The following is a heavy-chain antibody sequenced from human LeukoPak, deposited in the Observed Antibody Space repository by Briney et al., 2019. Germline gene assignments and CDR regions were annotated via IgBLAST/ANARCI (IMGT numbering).Heavy chain of an antibody. D-gene: IGHD4-17*01. V-gene: IGHV3-73*01. J-gene: IGHJ3*02. CDR2: IISKANSCAT. CDR3: TRLSPYGERDAFDI. Sequence: PGGSLRLSCAASGFTFSGSAMHWVRQASGKGLEGVGRIISKANSCATAYAASVKGIFHIYRDDSTNTAYLQMNSLKTEDTAVYYCTRLSPYGERDAFDIWGQGTMVTVSS. CDR1: GFTFSGSA.